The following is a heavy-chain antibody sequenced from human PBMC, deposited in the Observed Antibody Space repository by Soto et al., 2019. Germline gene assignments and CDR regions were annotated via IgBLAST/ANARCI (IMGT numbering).Heavy chain of an antibody. V-gene: IGHV4-34*01. CDR3: ARGQDSAKIAY. D-gene: IGHD5-18*01. CDR2: IHPSGSK. Sequence: PSETLSLTCAVHGGSVSGYYWNWIRQPPGQGLEWIGEIHPSGSKNYNPSLDSRVAMSLETSNNQFSLMLSFVTAADTAVYYCARGQDSAKIAYWGQGALVTVSS. CDR1: GGSVSGYY. J-gene: IGHJ4*02.